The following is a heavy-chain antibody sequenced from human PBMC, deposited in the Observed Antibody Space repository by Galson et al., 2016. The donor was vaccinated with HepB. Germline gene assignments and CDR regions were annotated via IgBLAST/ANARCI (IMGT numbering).Heavy chain of an antibody. CDR1: GFTFSNFG. V-gene: IGHV3-23*01. D-gene: IGHD3-3*01. CDR2: ISGSGGTA. CDR3: ARDGVRWSPVEYFHY. Sequence: SLRLSCAASGFTFSNFGMSWVRQVPGKGLEWVSLISGSGGTASYADSVGGRFTVSRDNSKNTVYLQMNNLRAEDTAIYYCARDGVRWSPVEYFHYWGQGTLVTVSP. J-gene: IGHJ1*01.